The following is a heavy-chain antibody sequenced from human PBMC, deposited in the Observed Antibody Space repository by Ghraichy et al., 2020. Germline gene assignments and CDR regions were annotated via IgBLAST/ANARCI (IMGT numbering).Heavy chain of an antibody. CDR3: ARQRDVGSLIAAAVSWFDP. J-gene: IGHJ5*02. CDR2: IYYSGST. D-gene: IGHD6-13*01. CDR1: GGSISSSSYY. V-gene: IGHV4-39*01. Sequence: SETLSLTCTVSGGSISSSSYYWGWIRQPPGKGLEWIGSIYYSGSTYYNPSLKSRVTISVDTSKNQFSLKLSSVTAADTAVYYCARQRDVGSLIAAAVSWFDPWGQGTLVTVSS.